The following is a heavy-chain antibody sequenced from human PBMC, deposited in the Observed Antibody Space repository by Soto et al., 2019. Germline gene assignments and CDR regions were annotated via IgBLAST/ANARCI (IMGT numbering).Heavy chain of an antibody. CDR1: GYTFTSYG. CDR2: ISAYNGNT. CDR3: ARNGNLAYCGDDSFNDAFDI. J-gene: IGHJ3*02. V-gene: IGHV1-18*01. Sequence: ASVKVSCKASGYTFTSYGISWVRQAPGQGLEWMGWISAYNGNTNYAQKLQGRVTMTTDTSTSTAYMELRSLRSDDTAVYYCARNGNLAYCGDDSFNDAFDILCQGTMLTVSS. D-gene: IGHD2-21*01.